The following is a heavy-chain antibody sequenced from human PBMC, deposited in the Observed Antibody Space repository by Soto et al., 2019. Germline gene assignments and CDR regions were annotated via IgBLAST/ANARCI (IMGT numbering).Heavy chain of an antibody. Sequence: SETLSLTCAVSGASIGTNNWWSWVRQPPGKGLEWIGEVYHSGTTNCNPSPKSRVTISIDKSRNQFSLTLTSMTAADTALYYCAVPGRGDFAYWGQGTLVTVSS. CDR1: GASIGTNNW. CDR2: VYHSGTT. CDR3: AVPGRGDFAY. J-gene: IGHJ4*02. D-gene: IGHD5-12*01. V-gene: IGHV4-4*02.